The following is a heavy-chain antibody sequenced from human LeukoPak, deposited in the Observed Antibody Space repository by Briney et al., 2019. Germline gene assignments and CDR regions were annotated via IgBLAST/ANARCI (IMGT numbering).Heavy chain of an antibody. D-gene: IGHD3-22*01. V-gene: IGHV1-69*05. CDR2: IIPIFGTA. CDR1: GGTFSSYA. J-gene: IGHJ5*02. Sequence: SVKVSCKASGGTFSSYAISWVRQAPGQGLEWMGGIIPIFGTANYAQKFQGRVTITTDESTSTAYMELSSLRSEDTAVYYCAPLVVVITPRSGFDPWGQGTLVTVSS. CDR3: APLVVVITPRSGFDP.